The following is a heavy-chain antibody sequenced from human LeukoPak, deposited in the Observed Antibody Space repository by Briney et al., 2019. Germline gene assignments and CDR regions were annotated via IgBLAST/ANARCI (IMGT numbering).Heavy chain of an antibody. CDR2: IYYSGST. J-gene: IGHJ3*02. CDR3: ARSSRRYDILTGYYLDAFDI. CDR1: GGSISSGSYY. D-gene: IGHD3-9*01. Sequence: PSQTLSLTCTVSGGSISSGSYYWSWIRQHPGKGLEWIGYIYYSGSTYYNPSLKSRVTISVDTSKNQFSLKLSSVTAADTAVYYCARSSRRYDILTGYYLDAFDIWGQGTMVTVSS. V-gene: IGHV4-31*03.